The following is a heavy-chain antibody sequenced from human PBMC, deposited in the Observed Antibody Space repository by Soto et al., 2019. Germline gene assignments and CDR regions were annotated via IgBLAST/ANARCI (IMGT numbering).Heavy chain of an antibody. CDR3: AKGGSELAAGEGDY. Sequence: EGSLRLSCAASGFTFSSYAMSWVRQAPGKGLEWVSAISGSGGSTYYADSVKGRFTISRDNSKNTLYLQMNSLRAEDTAVYYCAKGGSELAAGEGDYWGPGPLVTVSS. V-gene: IGHV3-23*01. CDR1: GFTFSSYA. CDR2: ISGSGGST. J-gene: IGHJ4*02. D-gene: IGHD6-19*01.